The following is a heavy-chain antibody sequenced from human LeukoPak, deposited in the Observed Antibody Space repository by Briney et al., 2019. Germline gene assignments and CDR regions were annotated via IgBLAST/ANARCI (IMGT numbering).Heavy chain of an antibody. CDR2: ISGSGGST. CDR1: GFTFSSYA. D-gene: IGHD3-10*01. CDR3: AKVLKYGSGSYYSKTAYFDY. J-gene: IGHJ4*02. V-gene: IGHV3-23*01. Sequence: GGSLRLSCAASGFTFSSYAMSWVRQAPGKGLEWVSAISGSGGSTYYADSVKGRFTISRDNSKNTLYLQMNSLRAEDTAVYCCAKVLKYGSGSYYSKTAYFDYWGQGTLVTVSS.